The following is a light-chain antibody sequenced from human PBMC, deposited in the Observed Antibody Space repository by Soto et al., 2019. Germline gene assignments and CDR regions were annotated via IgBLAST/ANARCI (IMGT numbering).Light chain of an antibody. V-gene: IGKV3-20*01. CDR1: QSVSSSF. Sequence: EVVLTQSPGTLSLSPGERATLSCRASQSVSSSFLASYQQKPGQAPRLLIHAASTGATGIPARFRGSGSGTDFTLTISSLEPEDAAVYFCHQYADSPQTFGQGTKVEIK. CDR2: AAS. J-gene: IGKJ2*01. CDR3: HQYADSPQT.